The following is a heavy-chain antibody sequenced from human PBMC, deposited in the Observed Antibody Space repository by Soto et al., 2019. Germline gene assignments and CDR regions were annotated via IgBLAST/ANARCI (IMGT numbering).Heavy chain of an antibody. Sequence: PSETLSLTCTVSGGSVSSGSYYWSWIRKPPGKGLEWIGYIYYSGSTNYNPSLKSRVTISVDTSKNLFSLKLSSVTAADTAVYYCARDSSPYSFASSGYYYYYSGMDSWDPGTMLTIFS. V-gene: IGHV4-61*01. J-gene: IGHJ6*02. D-gene: IGHD3-22*01. CDR1: GGSVSSGSYY. CDR2: IYYSGST. CDR3: ARDSSPYSFASSGYYYYYSGMDS.